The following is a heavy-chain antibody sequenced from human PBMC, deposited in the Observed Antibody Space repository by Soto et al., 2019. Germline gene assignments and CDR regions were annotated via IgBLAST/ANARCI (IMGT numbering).Heavy chain of an antibody. J-gene: IGHJ6*03. CDR1: GFTFSDYY. CDR3: ARPHYYGSGSYYDNYYYMAI. CDR2: ISSSGSTT. V-gene: IGHV3-11*01. Sequence: GGSLRLSCAASGFTFSDYYMSWIRQAPGKGLEWVSYISSSGSTTYYADSVKGRFTISRDNAKNSLYLQMNSLRAEDTAVYYCARPHYYGSGSYYDNYYYMAIWGKGTTVPVPS. D-gene: IGHD3-10*01.